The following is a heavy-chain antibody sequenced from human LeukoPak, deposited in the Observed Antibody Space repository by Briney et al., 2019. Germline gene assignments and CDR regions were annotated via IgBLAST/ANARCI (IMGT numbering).Heavy chain of an antibody. Sequence: GGSLRLSCAASGFTFSSYAMSWVRQAPGKGLEWVSAISGSGGSTYYVDSVKGRFTISRDNSKNTLYLQMNSLRAEDTAVYYCAKDPGVIRYCSGGSCHGWFDPWGQGTLVTVSS. J-gene: IGHJ5*02. CDR3: AKDPGVIRYCSGGSCHGWFDP. CDR1: GFTFSSYA. CDR2: ISGSGGST. V-gene: IGHV3-23*01. D-gene: IGHD2-15*01.